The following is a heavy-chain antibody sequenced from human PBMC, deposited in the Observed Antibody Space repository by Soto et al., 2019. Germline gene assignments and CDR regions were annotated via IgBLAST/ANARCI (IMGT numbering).Heavy chain of an antibody. CDR2: IYYSGST. CDR1: GGSISSGGYY. V-gene: IGHV4-31*03. J-gene: IGHJ4*02. D-gene: IGHD3-22*01. CDR3: AREGKNYYDSSGYYVY. Sequence: QVQLQESGPGLVKPSQTLSLTCTVSGGSISSGGYYWSWIRQHPGKGLEWIGYIYYSGSTYYNPSLNSRVTIAVDTSKNQFSLKLSSVTAADTAVYYCAREGKNYYDSSGYYVYWGQGTLVTVSS.